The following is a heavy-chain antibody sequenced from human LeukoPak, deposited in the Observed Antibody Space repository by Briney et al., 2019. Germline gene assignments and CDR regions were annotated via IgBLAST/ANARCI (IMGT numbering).Heavy chain of an antibody. CDR2: INPNSGGT. Sequence: ASVKVSCKASGYTFTGYYMHWVRQAPGQGLEWMGWINPNSGGTNYAQKFQGRVTMTRDTSIGTAYMELSRLRSDDTAVYYCASTPGIAVAVYDYWGQGTLVTVSS. CDR3: ASTPGIAVAVYDY. V-gene: IGHV1-2*02. CDR1: GYTFTGYY. D-gene: IGHD6-19*01. J-gene: IGHJ4*02.